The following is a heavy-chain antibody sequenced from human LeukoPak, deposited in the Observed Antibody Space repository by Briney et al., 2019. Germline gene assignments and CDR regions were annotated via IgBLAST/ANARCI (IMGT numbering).Heavy chain of an antibody. CDR3: ARSYSGDSSGYYYASKGMYYFDY. D-gene: IGHD3-22*01. Sequence: HGESLKISCKGSGYSFTSYWSGWVRQMPGKGLEWMGIIYPGDSDTRYSPSFQGQVTISADKSISTAYLQWSSLKASDTAMYYCARSYSGDSSGYYYASKGMYYFDYWGQGTLVTVSS. CDR2: IYPGDSDT. CDR1: GYSFTSYW. V-gene: IGHV5-51*01. J-gene: IGHJ4*02.